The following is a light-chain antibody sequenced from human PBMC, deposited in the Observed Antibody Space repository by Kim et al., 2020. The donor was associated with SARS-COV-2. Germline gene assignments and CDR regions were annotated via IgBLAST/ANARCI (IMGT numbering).Light chain of an antibody. Sequence: GSVGDRVTITCRASQDIGNSLAWFQQKPGKAPKALLSAAFNLQSGVPSRFSGSRSGTDFTLTISSLQPEDFATYYCQQYRNYPYTFGGGTKVDIK. CDR3: QQYRNYPYT. CDR2: AAF. V-gene: IGKV1-16*01. J-gene: IGKJ4*01. CDR1: QDIGNS.